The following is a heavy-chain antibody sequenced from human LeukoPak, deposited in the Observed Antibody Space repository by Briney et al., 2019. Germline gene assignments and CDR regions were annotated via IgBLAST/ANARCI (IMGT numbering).Heavy chain of an antibody. CDR2: ISSGIITI. CDR3: AELGITMIGGV. J-gene: IGHJ6*04. V-gene: IGHV3-48*03. CDR1: GFTFSTYE. Sequence: PGGSLRLSCAASGFTFSTYEMNWVRQAPGKGLEWVSYISSGIITIYYADSVKGRFTISRDNAKNSVYLQMNSLRDEDTAVYYCAELGITMIGGVWGKGTTVTISS. D-gene: IGHD3-10*02.